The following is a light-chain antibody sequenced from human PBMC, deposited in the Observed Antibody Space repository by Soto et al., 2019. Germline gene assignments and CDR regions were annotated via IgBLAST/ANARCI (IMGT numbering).Light chain of an antibody. CDR1: QSISSW. J-gene: IGKJ1*01. CDR3: QQYNSYSWT. CDR2: KAS. Sequence: DIEMTQSPATLSSSAGDRVTITCRASQSISSWLAWYQQKPGKAPKLLIYKASSLESGIPSRFSGSGSGTEFTLTISSLQPDDFAIYHCQQYNSYSWTFGQGTKVEIK. V-gene: IGKV1-5*03.